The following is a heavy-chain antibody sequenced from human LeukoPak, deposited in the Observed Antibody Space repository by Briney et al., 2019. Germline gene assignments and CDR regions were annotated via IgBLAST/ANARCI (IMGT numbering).Heavy chain of an antibody. Sequence: PGGSLRLSCAVSGFTVSTEYMGWVRQAPGKGLEWVSLINSGDSTSYADSVKGRFTISRDNSKNTLFLQMNSLRAEDTAIYYCARTFVSGDGYKVGYFDYWGQGTLVTVSS. CDR1: GFTVSTEY. CDR2: INSGDST. CDR3: ARTFVSGDGYKVGYFDY. V-gene: IGHV3-53*01. J-gene: IGHJ4*02. D-gene: IGHD5-24*01.